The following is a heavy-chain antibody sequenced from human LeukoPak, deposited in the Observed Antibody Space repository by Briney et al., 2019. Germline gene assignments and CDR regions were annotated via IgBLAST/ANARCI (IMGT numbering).Heavy chain of an antibody. V-gene: IGHV5-51*01. CDR1: GYRFTSYW. D-gene: IGHD3-10*01. J-gene: IGHJ4*02. CDR3: ATLVGYGSFFDY. CDR2: IYPGDSDT. Sequence: GESLKISCKGSGYRFTSYWIGWVRHVPGKGLEYMGIIYPGDSDTRYSPSFQGQVTISADKSISTPYLQWSSLKASDTAMYYCATLVGYGSFFDYWGQGTLVTVSS.